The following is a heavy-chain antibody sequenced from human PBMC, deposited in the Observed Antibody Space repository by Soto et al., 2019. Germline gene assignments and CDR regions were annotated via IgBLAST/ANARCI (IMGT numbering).Heavy chain of an antibody. V-gene: IGHV4-34*01. CDR2: INHSGST. CDR1: GGSFSGYY. CDR3: ATHPPYGPLDH. D-gene: IGHD4-17*01. J-gene: IGHJ4*02. Sequence: SETLSLTCAVYGGSFSGYYWSWIRQPPGKGLEWIGEINHSGSTNYNPSLKSRVTISVDASKNQFSLRLTSVTAADTAVYCCATHPPYGPLDHWGQGTLVTVSS.